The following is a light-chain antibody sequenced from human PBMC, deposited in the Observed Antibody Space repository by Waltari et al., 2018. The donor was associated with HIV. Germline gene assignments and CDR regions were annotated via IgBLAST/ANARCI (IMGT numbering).Light chain of an antibody. Sequence: QSGLTQPPSVSGPPEQRLTVPCSGHHANIGSNVVFWYLQLPGTAPSLLIYSTARRPSGVAGRFSGSRSGASASLVILVLRVEDEADYYCASWDDRLNGHVFGTGTTVSV. CDR3: ASWDDRLNGHV. CDR2: STA. V-gene: IGLV1-47*01. CDR1: HANIGSNV. J-gene: IGLJ1*01.